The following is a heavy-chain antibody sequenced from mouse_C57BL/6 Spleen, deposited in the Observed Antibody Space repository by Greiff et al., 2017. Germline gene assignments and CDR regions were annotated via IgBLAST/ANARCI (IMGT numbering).Heavy chain of an antibody. J-gene: IGHJ1*03. CDR3: ARDGDYYGSSYWYFDV. Sequence: QVHVKQPGAELVRPGSSVKLSCKASGYTFTSYWMHWVKQRPIQGLEWIGNIDPSDSETHYNQKFKDKATLTVDKSSSTAYMQLSSLTSEDSAVYYCARDGDYYGSSYWYFDVWGTGTTVTVSS. V-gene: IGHV1-52*01. CDR2: IDPSDSET. CDR1: GYTFTSYW. D-gene: IGHD1-1*01.